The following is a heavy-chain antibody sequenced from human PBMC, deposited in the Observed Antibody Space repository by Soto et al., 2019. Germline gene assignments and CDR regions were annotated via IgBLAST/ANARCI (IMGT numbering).Heavy chain of an antibody. CDR1: GDSVSSNSAA. D-gene: IGHD6-19*01. CDR2: TYYRSKWYN. V-gene: IGHV6-1*01. CDR3: ARDRGIAVAGSGNNWFDP. Sequence: SQTLSLTCAISGDSVSSNSAAWNWIRQSPSRGLEWLGRTYYRSKWYNDYAVSVKSRITINPDTSKNQFSLQLNSVTPEDTAMYYCARDRGIAVAGSGNNWFDPWGQGTLVTVSS. J-gene: IGHJ5*02.